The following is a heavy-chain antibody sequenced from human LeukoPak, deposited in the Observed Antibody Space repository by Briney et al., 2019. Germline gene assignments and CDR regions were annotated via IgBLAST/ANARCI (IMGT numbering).Heavy chain of an antibody. CDR3: ARVGNDDWYFAL. J-gene: IGHJ2*01. CDR2: ISTSSSTI. CDR1: GFTFSSYS. Sequence: PGGSLRLSCAASGFTFSSYSMNWVGQAPGKGLEWVSYISTSSSTIYYADSVKGRFTISRDNAKSSLHLQMNSLRAEDTAVYYCARVGNDDWYFALWGRGTLVTVSS. V-gene: IGHV3-48*01. D-gene: IGHD2-8*01.